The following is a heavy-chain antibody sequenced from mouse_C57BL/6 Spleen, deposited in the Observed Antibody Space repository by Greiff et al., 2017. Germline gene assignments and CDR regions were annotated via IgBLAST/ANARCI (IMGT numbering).Heavy chain of an antibody. CDR3: ASTANSWFAD. D-gene: IGHD4-1*01. Sequence: QVQLQQPGAELVMPGASVKLSCKASGYTFTSYWMHWVKQRPGPGLEWIGEIDPSDSYTNYNQKFKGKSTLTVDKSSSTAYMQRSSLTSEDSAVYYCASTANSWFADWGQGTLVTVSA. CDR2: IDPSDSYT. CDR1: GYTFTSYW. V-gene: IGHV1-69*01. J-gene: IGHJ3*01.